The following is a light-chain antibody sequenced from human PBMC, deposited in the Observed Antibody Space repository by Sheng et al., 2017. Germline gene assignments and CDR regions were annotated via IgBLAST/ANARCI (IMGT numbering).Light chain of an antibody. CDR3: QQYNSPSIT. CDR2: AAS. J-gene: IGKJ5*01. V-gene: IGKV3-11*01. Sequence: EIVLTQSPATLSLSPGERATLSCRASQSVSSSLAWYQQKPGQAPRLLIYAASNRATGIPDRFSGSGSGTDFTLTINSLEPEDFAVYYCQQYNSPSITFGQGTRLEIK. CDR1: QSVSSS.